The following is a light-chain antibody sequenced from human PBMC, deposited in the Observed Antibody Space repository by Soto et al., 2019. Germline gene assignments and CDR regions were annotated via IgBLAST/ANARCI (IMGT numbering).Light chain of an antibody. J-gene: IGLJ1*01. CDR3: CSYEGRSAYFV. CDR1: SSDVGTYNY. Sequence: QSALTQPRSVSGSPGQSVTISCTGTSSDVGTYNYVSGYQQHPGKAPKVVIYDVSQRPSGVPDRFSGSKSGNTASLSISGLHGEDKADYYCCSYEGRSAYFVFGTGTQLTV. V-gene: IGLV2-11*01. CDR2: DVS.